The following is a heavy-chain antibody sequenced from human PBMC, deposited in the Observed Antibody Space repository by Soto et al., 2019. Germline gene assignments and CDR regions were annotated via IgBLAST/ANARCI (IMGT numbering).Heavy chain of an antibody. CDR1: GLTFSSYG. D-gene: IGHD3-22*01. Sequence: HPGGSLRLSCEASGLTFSSYGMRWVRQAPGQGLEWVAIIWNDGSNEYYADSVKGRFTISRDNSKNTLYLQVSNLRAEDTAVYFCARDQTDSGGYSDSWGQGTLVTVSS. V-gene: IGHV3-33*01. CDR2: IWNDGSNE. CDR3: ARDQTDSGGYSDS. J-gene: IGHJ4*02.